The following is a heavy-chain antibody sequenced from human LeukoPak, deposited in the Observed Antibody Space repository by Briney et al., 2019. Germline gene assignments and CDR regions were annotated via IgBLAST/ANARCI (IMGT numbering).Heavy chain of an antibody. Sequence: SETLSLTCTVSGGSISSSSYYWGWIRQPPGKGLEWIGSIYYSGSTYYNPSLKSRVTISVDTSKNPFSLKLSSVTAADTAVYYCARLTSSWYVYYYYGMDVWGQGTTVTVSS. CDR1: GGSISSSSYY. J-gene: IGHJ6*02. CDR3: ARLTSSWYVYYYYGMDV. V-gene: IGHV4-39*01. D-gene: IGHD6-13*01. CDR2: IYYSGST.